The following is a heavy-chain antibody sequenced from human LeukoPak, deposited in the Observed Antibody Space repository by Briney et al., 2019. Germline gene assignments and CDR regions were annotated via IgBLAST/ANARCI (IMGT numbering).Heavy chain of an antibody. CDR2: VNYGGST. J-gene: IGHJ5*02. Sequence: PSETLSLTCAVNGGTFSGYFWSWIRQPPGKGLEWMGEVNYGGSTNYNPSLESRLTISVDTSKKQFSLQLSSVTAADTAVYYCARGIRITMVRGVISVRFDPWGQGTLVTVSS. CDR3: ARGIRITMVRGVISVRFDP. CDR1: GGTFSGYF. D-gene: IGHD3-10*01. V-gene: IGHV4-34*01.